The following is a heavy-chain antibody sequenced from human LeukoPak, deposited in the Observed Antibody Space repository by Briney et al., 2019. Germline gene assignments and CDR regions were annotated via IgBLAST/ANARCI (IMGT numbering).Heavy chain of an antibody. J-gene: IGHJ4*02. CDR2: ISYDGSNK. D-gene: IGHD2-15*01. CDR3: AKGISGGTCYSGSDY. CDR1: GFTFSSYG. V-gene: IGHV3-30*18. Sequence: QPGGSLRLSCAASGFTFSSYGMHWVRQAPGKGLEWVAVISYDGSNKYYADSVKGRFTISRDNSKNTLYLQMNSLRAEDTALYYCAKGISGGTCYSGSDYWGLGTLVTVSS.